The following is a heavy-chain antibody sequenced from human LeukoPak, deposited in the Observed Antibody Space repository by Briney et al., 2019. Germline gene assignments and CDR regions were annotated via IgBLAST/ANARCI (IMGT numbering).Heavy chain of an antibody. V-gene: IGHV3-21*01. CDR2: ISSSSSYI. Sequence: GGSLRLSCAASGFTFSSYGMYWVRQAPGKGLEWVSSISSSSSYIYYADSVKGRFTISRDNAKNSLYLQMNSLRAEDTAVYYCARDLIYYDSSGSDYWGQGTLVTVSS. CDR1: GFTFSSYG. D-gene: IGHD3-22*01. J-gene: IGHJ4*02. CDR3: ARDLIYYDSSGSDY.